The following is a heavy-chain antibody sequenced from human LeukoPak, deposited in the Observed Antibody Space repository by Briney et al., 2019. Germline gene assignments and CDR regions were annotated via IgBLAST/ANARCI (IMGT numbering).Heavy chain of an antibody. D-gene: IGHD6-6*01. Sequence: GGSLRLSCAASGFTFSSYSMNWVRQAPGKGLEWVSSISSSSSYIYYADSVKGRFTISRDNAKNTLYLQVNNLRAEDTAVYYCARGPNSNWSGLDFWGQGTLLTVSS. J-gene: IGHJ4*02. V-gene: IGHV3-21*01. CDR2: ISSSSSYI. CDR1: GFTFSSYS. CDR3: ARGPNSNWSGLDF.